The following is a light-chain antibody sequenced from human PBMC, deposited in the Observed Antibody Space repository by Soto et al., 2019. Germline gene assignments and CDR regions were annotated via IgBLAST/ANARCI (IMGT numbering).Light chain of an antibody. CDR2: GAS. CDR3: QQYNNWPLT. Sequence: IVMTQSPATLSVAPGERVTFSCRASQGISRKVAWYQHKPGQAPRLLISGASSRATGIPDRFSGSGSGTEFTLTISSLQSEDCALYYCQQYNNWPLTFGGGTKVDIK. J-gene: IGKJ4*01. CDR1: QGISRK. V-gene: IGKV3D-15*01.